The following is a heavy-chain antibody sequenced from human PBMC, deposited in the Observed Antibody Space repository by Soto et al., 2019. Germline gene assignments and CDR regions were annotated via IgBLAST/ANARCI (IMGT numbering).Heavy chain of an antibody. CDR2: IVVGSGNT. D-gene: IGHD2-21*01. V-gene: IGHV1-58*01. CDR1: GFTFTSSA. Sequence: QMQLVQSGPEVKKPGTSVKVSCKASGFTFTSSAVQWVRQARGQRLEWIGWIVVGSGNTNYAQKFQERVTITRDKSTSTVYMELSSMRSEDTAVAYWAAVRTYCGGECRVDWGQGTLVTVSS. CDR3: AAVRTYCGGECRVD. J-gene: IGHJ4*02.